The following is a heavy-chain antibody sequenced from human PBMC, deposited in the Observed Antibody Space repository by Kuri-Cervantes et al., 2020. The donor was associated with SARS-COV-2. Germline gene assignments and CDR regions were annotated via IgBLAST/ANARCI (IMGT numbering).Heavy chain of an antibody. J-gene: IGHJ4*02. CDR1: GYSISSGYY. CDR2: IYHSGST. CDR3: ASITIFGVVKI. D-gene: IGHD3-3*01. Sequence: GSLRLSCTVSGYSISSGYYWGWIRQPPGKGLEWIGSIYHSGSTYYNPSLKSRVTISVDTSKNQFSLKLSPVTAADTAVYYCASITIFGVVKIWGQGTLVTVSS. V-gene: IGHV4-38-2*02.